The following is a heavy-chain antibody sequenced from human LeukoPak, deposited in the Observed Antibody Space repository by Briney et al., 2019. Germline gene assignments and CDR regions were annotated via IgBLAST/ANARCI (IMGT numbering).Heavy chain of an antibody. D-gene: IGHD4-17*01. Sequence: GGSLSLSCAASGFTFSDYDMNWVRQAPGKGLEWVSYISSGSSTIYYADSVKGRFTISRDNAKNPLYLQMNSLRDEDTAVYYCARSEYGDFRNWFDLWGQGTLVTVSS. CDR2: ISSGSSTI. CDR3: ARSEYGDFRNWFDL. J-gene: IGHJ5*02. V-gene: IGHV3-48*02. CDR1: GFTFSDYD.